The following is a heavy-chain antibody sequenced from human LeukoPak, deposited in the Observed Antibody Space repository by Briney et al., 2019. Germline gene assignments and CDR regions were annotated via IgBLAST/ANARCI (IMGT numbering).Heavy chain of an antibody. J-gene: IGHJ4*02. Sequence: GGSLRLSCAASGFTFSSYAMSWVRQAPGKGLEWVSAISKTGSTYYADSVKARFTISRDNSKNTLYLQMNSLTAEGMAVYYCAKGNLRGPPPNIDFWGQGTLVTVSS. V-gene: IGHV3-23*01. D-gene: IGHD5/OR15-5a*01. CDR3: AKGNLRGPPPNIDF. CDR2: ISKTGST. CDR1: GFTFSSYA.